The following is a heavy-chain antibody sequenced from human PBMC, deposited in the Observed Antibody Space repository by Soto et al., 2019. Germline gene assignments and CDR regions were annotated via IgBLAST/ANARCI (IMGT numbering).Heavy chain of an antibody. CDR3: ARDRRDGYNYGGPEFYGDY. Sequence: SETLSLTCAVYGGSFSGYYWSWIRQPPGKGLEWIGEINHSGSTNYNPSLKSRVTISVETSKNQFSLKLSSVTAADTAVYYCARDRRDGYNYGGPEFYGDYWGQGTLVTVSS. CDR1: GGSFSGYY. CDR2: INHSGST. D-gene: IGHD5-12*01. J-gene: IGHJ4*02. V-gene: IGHV4-34*01.